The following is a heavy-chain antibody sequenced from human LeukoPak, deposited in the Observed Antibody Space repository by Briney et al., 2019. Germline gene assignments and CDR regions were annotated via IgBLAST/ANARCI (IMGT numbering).Heavy chain of an antibody. Sequence: PGGSLRLSCAASEFSFSSYLMHWVRQAPGKGLEWVALISFDESKKYYADSVKGRFTISRDNSKNILYLQMNSLRPEDTAVYSCATELRIDANGFDALDIWGQGTMVTVSS. CDR3: ATELRIDANGFDALDI. CDR1: EFSFSSYL. J-gene: IGHJ3*02. D-gene: IGHD2-15*01. CDR2: ISFDESKK. V-gene: IGHV3-30*03.